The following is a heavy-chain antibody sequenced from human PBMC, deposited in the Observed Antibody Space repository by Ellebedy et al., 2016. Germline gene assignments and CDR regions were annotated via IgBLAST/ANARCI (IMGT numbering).Heavy chain of an antibody. J-gene: IGHJ4*02. CDR2: MNPNSGNT. CDR3: ARSLKEMATTKGYFDY. Sequence: ASVKVSXXASGYTFTSYDINWVRQATGQGLEWMGWMNPNSGNTGYAQKFQGRVTMTRNTSISTAYMELSSLRSEDTAVYYCARSLKEMATTKGYFDYWGQGTLVTVSS. D-gene: IGHD5-24*01. CDR1: GYTFTSYD. V-gene: IGHV1-8*01.